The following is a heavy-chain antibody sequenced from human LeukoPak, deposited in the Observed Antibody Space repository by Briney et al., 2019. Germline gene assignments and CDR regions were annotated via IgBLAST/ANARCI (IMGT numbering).Heavy chain of an antibody. Sequence: ASVKVSCKASGYTFTSYGISWVRQAPGQGLEWMGWISAYNGNTNYAQKLQGRVTMTTDTSTSTAYMELRSLRSDDTAVYYCARDRVFGYYYDSSGYLDYWGQGTLVTVSS. D-gene: IGHD3-22*01. J-gene: IGHJ4*02. CDR3: ARDRVFGYYYDSSGYLDY. CDR2: ISAYNGNT. CDR1: GYTFTSYG. V-gene: IGHV1-18*01.